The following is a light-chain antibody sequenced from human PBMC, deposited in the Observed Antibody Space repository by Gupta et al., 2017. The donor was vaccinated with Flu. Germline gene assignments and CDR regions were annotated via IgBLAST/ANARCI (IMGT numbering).Light chain of an antibody. CDR2: DVS. CDR1: SSDVGGYNY. CDR3: CSYAGNFSWV. Sequence: QSALTQPRSVSGSPGQSVTISCTGTSSDVGGYNYVSWYQQHPGKAPKLILYDVSKGPSGVPDRLSGSKSGNTASLTISGLQAEDEADYYCCSYAGNFSWVFGGGTKLTVL. V-gene: IGLV2-11*01. J-gene: IGLJ3*02.